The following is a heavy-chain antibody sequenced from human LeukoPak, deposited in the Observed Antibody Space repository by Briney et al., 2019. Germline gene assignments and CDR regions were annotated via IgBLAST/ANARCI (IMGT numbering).Heavy chain of an antibody. J-gene: IGHJ4*02. CDR1: GGSISSSSYY. D-gene: IGHD2-21*01. Sequence: SETLSLTCTVSGGSISSSSYYWGWIRQPPGKGLEWIGSIYYSGSTYYNPSLKSRVTISVDTSKNQFSLKLSSVTAAVTAVYYCARGVVIAPQTFDYWGQGILVTVSS. CDR2: IYYSGST. V-gene: IGHV4-39*07. CDR3: ARGVVIAPQTFDY.